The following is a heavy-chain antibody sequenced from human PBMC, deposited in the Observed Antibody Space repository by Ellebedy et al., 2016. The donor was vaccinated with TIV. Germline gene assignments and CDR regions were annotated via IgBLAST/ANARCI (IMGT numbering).Heavy chain of an antibody. J-gene: IGHJ3*02. CDR2: MRDEGSDK. CDR1: GFSFRSYW. Sequence: GESLKISCAASGFSFRSYWMSWVRQAPGKGLEWVANMRDEGSDKYYVESVRGRFTISRDNAKNSLYLQMNSLRAEDTAVYYCATDGSYGDYLSPTHAFENWGQGTMVIVSS. CDR3: ATDGSYGDYLSPTHAFEN. V-gene: IGHV3-7*01. D-gene: IGHD4-17*01.